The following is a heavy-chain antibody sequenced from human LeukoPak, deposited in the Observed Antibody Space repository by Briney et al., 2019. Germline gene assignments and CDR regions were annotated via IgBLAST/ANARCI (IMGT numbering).Heavy chain of an antibody. D-gene: IGHD3-10*01. Sequence: GGSLRLSCAASGFTFDDYAMHWVRQAPGKGLEWVSGISWNSGSIGYADSVKGRFTISRDNAKNSLYLQMNSLRAEDTALYYCAKGGGAMVRGSKDYWGQGTLVTVSS. V-gene: IGHV3-9*01. CDR3: AKGGGAMVRGSKDY. CDR2: ISWNSGSI. CDR1: GFTFDDYA. J-gene: IGHJ4*02.